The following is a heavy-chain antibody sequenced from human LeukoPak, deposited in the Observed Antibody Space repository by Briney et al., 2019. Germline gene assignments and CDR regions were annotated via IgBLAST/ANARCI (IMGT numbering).Heavy chain of an antibody. CDR1: GFTFSTYG. Sequence: GGSLRLSCAASGFTFSTYGMHWVRQAPGKGLEWGAVISYDGSNKYYADSVKGRFTISRDNSKNTLYLQMNSLRAEDTAVYYCAKSRSGYWFYFDYWGQGTLVTVSS. CDR3: AKSRSGYWFYFDY. J-gene: IGHJ4*02. D-gene: IGHD3-22*01. CDR2: ISYDGSNK. V-gene: IGHV3-30*18.